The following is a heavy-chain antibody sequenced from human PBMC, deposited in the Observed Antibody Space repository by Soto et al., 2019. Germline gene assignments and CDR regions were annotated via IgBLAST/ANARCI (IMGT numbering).Heavy chain of an antibody. D-gene: IGHD3-10*01. CDR1: GVSFSGYY. V-gene: IGHV4-34*01. J-gene: IGHJ5*02. CDR2: IKHSGST. Sequence: PSETLSLSCAVYGVSFSGYYWSWIRQPPGKGLEWIGEIKHSGSTNYNPSLKSRVTISVDTSKNQFSLKLSSVTAADTAVYYCARGRWGYYYGSGSYPCWFDPWGQRTLVTVSS. CDR3: ARGRWGYYYGSGSYPCWFDP.